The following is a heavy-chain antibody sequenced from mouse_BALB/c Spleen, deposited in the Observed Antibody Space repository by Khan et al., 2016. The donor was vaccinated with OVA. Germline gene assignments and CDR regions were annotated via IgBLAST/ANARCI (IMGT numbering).Heavy chain of an antibody. CDR2: INPSNGNT. Sequence: QVQLKQSGAELARPGASVKMSCKASGYTFTTYTMHWVKQRPGQGLEWIGYINPSNGNTNYNQKFKDKSTLTADKSSSTAYMQLSSLTSDYSAVXCCTREGAYYRSCGWFSYWGQGTLVTVSA. CDR3: TREGAYYRSCGWFSY. V-gene: IGHV1-4*01. J-gene: IGHJ3*01. CDR1: GYTFTTYT. D-gene: IGHD2-14*01.